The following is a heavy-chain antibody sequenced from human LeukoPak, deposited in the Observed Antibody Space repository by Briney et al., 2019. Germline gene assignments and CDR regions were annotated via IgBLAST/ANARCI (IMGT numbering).Heavy chain of an antibody. CDR2: INHSGST. CDR3: AREGLNMVRGVIPKEAWGWFDP. CDR1: GGSIIRYY. Sequence: SETLSLTCTVSGGSIIRYYWSWIRQPPGKGLEWIGEINHSGSTNYNPSLKSRVTISVDTSKNQFSLKLSSVTAADTAVYYCAREGLNMVRGVIPKEAWGWFDPWGQGTLVTVSS. V-gene: IGHV4-34*01. D-gene: IGHD3-10*01. J-gene: IGHJ5*02.